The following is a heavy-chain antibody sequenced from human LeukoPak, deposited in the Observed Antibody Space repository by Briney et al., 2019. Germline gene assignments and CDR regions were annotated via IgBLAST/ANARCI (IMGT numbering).Heavy chain of an antibody. J-gene: IGHJ4*02. D-gene: IGHD5-18*01. Sequence: PSQTLSLTCTVSGGSISSGGYYWSWIRQHPGKGLEWIGYIYYSGSTYYDPSLKSRVTISVGTPKNQFSLKLSSVTAADTAVYYCARGYVDTAMVIWGQGTLVTVSS. CDR2: IYYSGST. CDR1: GGSISSGGYY. CDR3: ARGYVDTAMVI. V-gene: IGHV4-31*03.